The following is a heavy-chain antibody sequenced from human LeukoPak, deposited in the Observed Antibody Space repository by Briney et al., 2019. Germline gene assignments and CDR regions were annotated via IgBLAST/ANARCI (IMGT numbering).Heavy chain of an antibody. J-gene: IGHJ4*02. CDR3: AKDLAVAGLFDY. CDR2: ISYDGSNK. Sequence: PGRSLRLSCAASGFTFSSYGMHWVRQAPGKGLELVAVISYDGSNKYYADSVKGRFTISRDNSKNTLYLQMNSLRAEDTAVYYCAKDLAVAGLFDYWGQGTLATVSS. CDR1: GFTFSSYG. V-gene: IGHV3-30*18. D-gene: IGHD6-19*01.